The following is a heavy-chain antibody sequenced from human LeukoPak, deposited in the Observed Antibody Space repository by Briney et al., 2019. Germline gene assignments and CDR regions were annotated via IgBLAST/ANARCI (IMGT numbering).Heavy chain of an antibody. CDR2: IYHSGST. Sequence: SETLSLTCTVSGYSISSGYYWGWIRQPPGKGLEWIGSIYHSGSTYYNPSLKSRVTISVVTSKNQFSLKLSSVTAADTAVYYCARGTGSDYWGQGTLVTVSS. D-gene: IGHD1/OR15-1a*01. V-gene: IGHV4-38-2*02. CDR3: ARGTGSDY. J-gene: IGHJ4*02. CDR1: GYSISSGYY.